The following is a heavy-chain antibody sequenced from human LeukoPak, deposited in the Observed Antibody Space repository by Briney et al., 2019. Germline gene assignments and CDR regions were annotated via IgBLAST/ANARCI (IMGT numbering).Heavy chain of an antibody. D-gene: IGHD3-3*01. J-gene: IGHJ3*02. CDR1: GGSFSGYY. Sequence: PSETLSLTCAVYGGSFSGYYWSWIRQPPGKGLEWIGEINHSGSTNYNPSLKSRVTISVDTSKNQFSLKLSSVTAADTAVYYCARAPYYDFWSGYYRAFDIWGQGTMVTV. CDR2: INHSGST. V-gene: IGHV4-34*01. CDR3: ARAPYYDFWSGYYRAFDI.